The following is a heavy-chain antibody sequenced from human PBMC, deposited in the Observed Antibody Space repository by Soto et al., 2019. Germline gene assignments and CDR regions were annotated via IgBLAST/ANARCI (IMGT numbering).Heavy chain of an antibody. J-gene: IGHJ3*02. CDR3: AKPKGAAFDI. CDR1: GSTFSSYS. CDR2: ISSSSSYI. V-gene: IGHV3-21*01. D-gene: IGHD3-16*01. Sequence: GGSLRLSCAASGSTFSSYSMNWVRQAPGKGLEWVSSISSSSSYIYYADSVKGRFPISRDNSKNTLYPQMNSLRAEDTAVYYCAKPKGAAFDIWGQGTMVT.